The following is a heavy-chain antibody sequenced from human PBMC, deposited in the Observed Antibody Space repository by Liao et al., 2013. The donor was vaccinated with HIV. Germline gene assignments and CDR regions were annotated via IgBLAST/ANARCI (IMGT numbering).Heavy chain of an antibody. D-gene: IGHD4-11*01. CDR3: ARSTVDYSYFDL. CDR2: ISYSGST. V-gene: IGHV4-59*01. CDR1: GGSIRSYY. Sequence: QVQLQESGPGLVKPSETLSLTCTVSGGSIRSYYWSWIRQPAGKGLEWIGYISYSGSTTYSPSLKSRVTISVDTSKKQLSLKLSSVTAADTAVYYCARSTVDYSYFDLWGRGTLVTVSS. J-gene: IGHJ2*01.